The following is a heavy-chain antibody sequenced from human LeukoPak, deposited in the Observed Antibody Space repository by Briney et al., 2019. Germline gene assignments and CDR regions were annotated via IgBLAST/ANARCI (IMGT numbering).Heavy chain of an antibody. V-gene: IGHV1-69*13. D-gene: IGHD2-8*01. CDR1: GGAFSSYA. CDR3: ARSPIVLMAHYFDY. J-gene: IGHJ4*02. Sequence: APVKVSCKASGGAFSSYAISWVRQAPGQGLEWMGGIIPIFGTANYAQKFQGRVTITADESTSTAYMELSSLRSEDTAVYYCARSPIVLMAHYFDYWGQGTLVTVSS. CDR2: IIPIFGTA.